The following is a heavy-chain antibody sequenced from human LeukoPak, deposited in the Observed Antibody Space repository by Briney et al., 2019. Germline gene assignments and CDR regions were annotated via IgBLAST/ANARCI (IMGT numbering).Heavy chain of an antibody. V-gene: IGHV3-49*04. J-gene: IGHJ4*01. CDR1: GFNFGDYV. CDR3: AKGSFNPAFLDH. CDR2: IRSKVYGGTS. Sequence: PGGSLRLSCATSGFNFGDYVMSWVRQAPGKGLEWVGSIRSKVYGGTSEYAASVSGRSIISRDDSKSTAYLEMHRLKTKDTGVYYCAKGSFNPAFLDHWGQGNLVIVSS. D-gene: IGHD1-26*01.